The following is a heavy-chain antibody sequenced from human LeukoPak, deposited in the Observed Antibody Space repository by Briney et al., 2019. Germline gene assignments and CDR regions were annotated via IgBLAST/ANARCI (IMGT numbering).Heavy chain of an antibody. D-gene: IGHD3-9*01. CDR3: ARPSLTGYYYFDY. CDR2: ISSSSSYI. CDR1: GFTFSSYS. V-gene: IGHV3-21*01. J-gene: IGHJ4*02. Sequence: GGSLRLSCAAFGFTFSSYSMNWVRQAPGKGLEWVSSISSSSSYIYYADSVKGRFTISRDNAKNSLYLQMNSLRAEDTAVYYCARPSLTGYYYFDYWGQGTLVTVSS.